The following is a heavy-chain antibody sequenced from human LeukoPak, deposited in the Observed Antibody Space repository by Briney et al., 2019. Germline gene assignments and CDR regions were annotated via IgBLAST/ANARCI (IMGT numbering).Heavy chain of an antibody. CDR1: GFPFIEYS. CDR3: ARDHNYAFDN. D-gene: IGHD5-18*01. J-gene: IGHJ4*02. CDR2: IGVSSGNT. V-gene: IGHV3-48*04. Sequence: GGSLRLSCTASGFPFIEYSMNWVRQAPGKGLEWISYIGVSSGNTKYADSVKGRFTISADNAKNSLYLQMNSLRVEDTAVYYCARDHNYAFDNWGQGTLVSVSS.